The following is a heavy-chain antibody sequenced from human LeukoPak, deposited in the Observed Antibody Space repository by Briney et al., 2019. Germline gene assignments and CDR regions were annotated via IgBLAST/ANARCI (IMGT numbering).Heavy chain of an antibody. CDR2: ISAYNGNT. D-gene: IGHD6-19*01. J-gene: IGHJ4*02. CDR3: ARDLSRAVAGSVDY. CDR1: GYTFTSYG. Sequence: ASVKVSCTASGYTFTSYGISWVRQAPGQGLEWMGWISAYNGNTNYAQKLQGRVTMTTDTSTSTAYMELRSLRSDDTAVYYCARDLSRAVAGSVDYWGQGTLVTISS. V-gene: IGHV1-18*01.